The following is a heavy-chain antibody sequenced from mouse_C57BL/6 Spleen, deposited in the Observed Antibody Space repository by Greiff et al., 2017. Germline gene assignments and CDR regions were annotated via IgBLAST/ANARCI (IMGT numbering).Heavy chain of an antibody. Sequence: EVMLVESGGGLVKPGGSLKLSCAASGFTFSDYGMHWVRQAPEKGLEWVAYISSGSSTIYYADTVKGRFTISRDNAKNTLFLQMTSLRSEDTAMYYCAREDYGGYAMDYWGQGTSVTVSS. J-gene: IGHJ4*01. CDR1: GFTFSDYG. CDR2: ISSGSSTI. CDR3: AREDYGGYAMDY. V-gene: IGHV5-17*01. D-gene: IGHD1-1*01.